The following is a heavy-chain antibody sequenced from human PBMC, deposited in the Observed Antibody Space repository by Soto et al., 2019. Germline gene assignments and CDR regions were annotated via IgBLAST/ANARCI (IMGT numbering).Heavy chain of an antibody. V-gene: IGHV3-21*01. D-gene: IGHD3-10*01. CDR1: GFTFSSYS. CDR3: PRDPTHAMVRRVPNSFDP. J-gene: IGHJ5*02. Sequence: EVQLVESGGGLVKPGGSLRLSCAASGFTFSSYSMNWVRQAPGKGLEWVSSISSSSSYIYYADSVKGRFTISRDNAKNSLYLQINSLRAEDTAVYYCPRDPTHAMVRRVPNSFDPWGQGTLVTVSS. CDR2: ISSSSSYI.